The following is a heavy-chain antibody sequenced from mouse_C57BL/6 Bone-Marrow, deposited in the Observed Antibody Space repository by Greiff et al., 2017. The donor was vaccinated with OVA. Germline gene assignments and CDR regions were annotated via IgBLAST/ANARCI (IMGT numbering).Heavy chain of an antibody. D-gene: IGHD1-1*01. CDR2: IDPANGNT. CDR1: GFNIKNTY. J-gene: IGHJ1*03. CDR3: ARYPYYYGTREDWYFDV. V-gene: IGHV14-3*01. Sequence: EVQLQQSVAELVRPGASVKLSCTASGFNIKNTYMHWVKQRPEQGLEWIGRIDPANGNTKYAPKFQGKATITADTSSNTAYLQLSSLTSEDTAIYYCARYPYYYGTREDWYFDVWGTGTTVTVSS.